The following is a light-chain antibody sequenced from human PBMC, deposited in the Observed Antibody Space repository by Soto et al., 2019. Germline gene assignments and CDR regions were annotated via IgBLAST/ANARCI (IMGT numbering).Light chain of an antibody. V-gene: IGKV3-11*01. CDR2: DAS. CDR3: QQSGDSQWT. J-gene: IGKJ1*01. Sequence: EIVLTQSPVTLSLSPGERSTLACRASQSVSSNLAWYQQKPGQAPRLLIYDASNRATGIPARFSGSGSGTDFTLTISSLAPEDFAVYYCQQSGDSQWTFGQGTKVDIK. CDR1: QSVSSN.